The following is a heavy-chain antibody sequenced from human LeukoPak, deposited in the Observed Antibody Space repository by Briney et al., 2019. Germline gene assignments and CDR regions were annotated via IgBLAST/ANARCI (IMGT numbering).Heavy chain of an antibody. CDR1: GFTFSSYN. V-gene: IGHV3-23*01. D-gene: IGHD2-21*02. CDR3: AKDLPTKCRGDCPSDY. CDR2: ISDSGGRT. J-gene: IGHJ4*02. Sequence: GGSLRLSCAASGFTFSSYNMNWVRQAPGKGLEWVSGISDSGGRTYYAESVKGRFAISRDNSKNTLYLQMNSLRVEDTAVYYCAKDLPTKCRGDCPSDYWGQGTLVTVSS.